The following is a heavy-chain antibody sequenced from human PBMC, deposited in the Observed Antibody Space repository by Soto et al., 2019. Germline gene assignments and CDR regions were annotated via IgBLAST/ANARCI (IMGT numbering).Heavy chain of an antibody. D-gene: IGHD1-26*01. J-gene: IGHJ6*02. CDR2: INAGNGNT. CDR3: ARGRSGSYFFDGMDV. CDR1: GYTFASYA. Sequence: ASVKVSCKASGYTFASYAMHWVRQAPGQRLEWMGWINAGNGNTKYSQKFQGRVTITRDTSASTAYMELSSLRSEDTAVYYCARGRSGSYFFDGMDVWGQGTTVTVS. V-gene: IGHV1-3*01.